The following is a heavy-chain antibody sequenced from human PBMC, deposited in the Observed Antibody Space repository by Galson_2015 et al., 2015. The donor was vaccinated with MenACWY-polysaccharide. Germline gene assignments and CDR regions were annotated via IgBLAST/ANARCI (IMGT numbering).Heavy chain of an antibody. V-gene: IGHV3-30-3*01. Sequence: SLRLSCAASGFTFCSYAIHWVRQAPGKGLEWVAVISYDGSNKYYADSLKGRFTISRDNSKNMLYLQMNSLRAEDTAVYYCARAYCDRTTCYGMDVWGQGTTVTVSS. D-gene: IGHD2-2*01. CDR2: ISYDGSNK. CDR3: ARAYCDRTTCYGMDV. CDR1: GFTFCSYA. J-gene: IGHJ6*02.